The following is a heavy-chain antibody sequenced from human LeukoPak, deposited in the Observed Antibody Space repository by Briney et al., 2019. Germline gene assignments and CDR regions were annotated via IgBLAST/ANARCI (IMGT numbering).Heavy chain of an antibody. J-gene: IGHJ3*02. Sequence: GGSLRPSCAASGFTFSSYSMNWVRQAPGKGLEWVSSISSSRSYIYYADSVKGRFTISRDNAKNSLYLQMNSLRAEDTAVYYCARDTIVGATSAFDIWGQGTMVTVSS. CDR2: ISSSRSYI. D-gene: IGHD1-26*01. CDR1: GFTFSSYS. V-gene: IGHV3-21*01. CDR3: ARDTIVGATSAFDI.